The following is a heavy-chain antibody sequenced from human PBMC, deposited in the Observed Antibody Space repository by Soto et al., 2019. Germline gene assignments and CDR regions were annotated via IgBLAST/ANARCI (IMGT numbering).Heavy chain of an antibody. V-gene: IGHV3-23*01. J-gene: IGHJ6*02. CDR2: ISGTGGST. D-gene: IGHD5-18*01. CDR3: ARGDTTMITDYYAMAV. Sequence: PGGSLRLSCAASGFTFTSYAFTWVRQAPGQGLEWVSAISGTGGSTFYSDSVMGRFTISRDNSKNTLYLQMNSLRAEDTAVYYCARGDTTMITDYYAMAVWGQGTTVTVSS. CDR1: GFTFTSYA.